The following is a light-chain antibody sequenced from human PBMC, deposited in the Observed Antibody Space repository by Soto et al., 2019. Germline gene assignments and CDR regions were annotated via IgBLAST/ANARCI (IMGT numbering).Light chain of an antibody. CDR3: QQYGTPPWT. J-gene: IGKJ1*01. CDR2: AAS. Sequence: EIVLTQSPGTLSLSPGERATLSCRASQSVGSNYLAWYQQKPGQAPRILIFAASKRVTGMPDRFSGSGSGSDFTLTISRLEPEDSAVYYCQQYGTPPWTFGQGTKVEIK. V-gene: IGKV3-20*01. CDR1: QSVGSNY.